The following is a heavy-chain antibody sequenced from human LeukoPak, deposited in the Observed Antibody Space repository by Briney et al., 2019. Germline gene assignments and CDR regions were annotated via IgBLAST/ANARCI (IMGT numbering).Heavy chain of an antibody. CDR3: ASSIAVATHDY. CDR2: ISSSSSTI. J-gene: IGHJ4*02. Sequence: PGGSLRLSCAASGFTFSSYSMSWVRQAPGKGLEWVSYISSSSSTIYYADSVKGRLTISRDNAKNSLYLQMNSLRAEDTAVYYCASSIAVATHDYWGQGTLVTVSS. D-gene: IGHD6-19*01. CDR1: GFTFSSYS. V-gene: IGHV3-48*04.